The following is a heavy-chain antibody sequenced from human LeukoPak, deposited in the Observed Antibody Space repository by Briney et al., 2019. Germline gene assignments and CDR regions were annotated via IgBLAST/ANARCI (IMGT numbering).Heavy chain of an antibody. J-gene: IGHJ4*02. CDR2: INPNSGGT. Sequence: ASVKVSCKASGYTFTGYYMHWVRQAPGQGLEWMGWINPNSGGTNYAQKFQGRVTMTRDTSISTAYMELSRLGSDDTAVYYCARGSRPRIAAADDYWGQGTLVTVSS. D-gene: IGHD6-13*01. CDR1: GYTFTGYY. CDR3: ARGSRPRIAAADDY. V-gene: IGHV1-2*02.